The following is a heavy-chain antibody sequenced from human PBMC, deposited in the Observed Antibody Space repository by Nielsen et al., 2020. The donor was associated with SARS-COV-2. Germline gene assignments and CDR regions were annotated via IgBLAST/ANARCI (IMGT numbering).Heavy chain of an antibody. CDR2: INSDGSST. V-gene: IGHV3-74*01. D-gene: IGHD3-10*01. Sequence: WIRQPPGKGLVWVSRINSDGSSTSYADSVKGRFTISRDNAKNTLYLQMNSLRAEDTAVYYCASGGGSGSYSYYYYGMDVWGQGTTVTVSS. J-gene: IGHJ6*02. CDR3: ASGGGSGSYSYYYYGMDV.